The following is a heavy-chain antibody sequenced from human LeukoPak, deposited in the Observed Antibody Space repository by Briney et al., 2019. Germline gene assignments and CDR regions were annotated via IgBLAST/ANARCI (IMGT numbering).Heavy chain of an antibody. J-gene: IGHJ3*02. CDR3: ARDGSGSYFYQNDAFDI. V-gene: IGHV3-74*01. CDR2: IKSNGWTT. CDR1: GFTFNRFW. D-gene: IGHD3-10*01. Sequence: GGSLRLSCGGSGFTFNRFWMHWVRQAPGKGLEWVSRIKSNGWTTDYADSVKGRFTISRDNSKNTLYLQMNSLRAEDTAVYYCARDGSGSYFYQNDAFDIWGQGTMVTVSS.